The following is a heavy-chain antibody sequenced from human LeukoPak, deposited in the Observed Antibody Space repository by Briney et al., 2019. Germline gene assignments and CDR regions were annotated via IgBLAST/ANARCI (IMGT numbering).Heavy chain of an antibody. CDR2: IKSKSKNYAT. Sequence: GGSLRLSCAASGFTFSGSAMHWVRQSSGKGLEWVGRIKSKSKNYATTYAASVKGRFTISRDDSKNTAYLQMNSLQTEDTAVYYCISCLYDSSGYHMGPDYWGQGTLVTVSS. J-gene: IGHJ4*02. V-gene: IGHV3-73*01. CDR1: GFTFSGSA. D-gene: IGHD3-22*01. CDR3: ISCLYDSSGYHMGPDY.